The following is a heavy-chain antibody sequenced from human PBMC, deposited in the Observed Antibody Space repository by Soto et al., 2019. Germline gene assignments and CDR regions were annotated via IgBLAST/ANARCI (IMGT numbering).Heavy chain of an antibody. Sequence: SETLSLTCTVSGGSIETFYWSWIRQPPGKGLEWIAYISNSGSANYNPSLESRVTVSVDTAKKEFSLKLNSVTAADTATYYCARILRDSQGWYHHDFWGQGTLVTSPQ. J-gene: IGHJ4*02. CDR1: GGSIETFY. CDR3: ARILRDSQGWYHHDF. CDR2: ISNSGSA. V-gene: IGHV4-59*01. D-gene: IGHD6-19*01.